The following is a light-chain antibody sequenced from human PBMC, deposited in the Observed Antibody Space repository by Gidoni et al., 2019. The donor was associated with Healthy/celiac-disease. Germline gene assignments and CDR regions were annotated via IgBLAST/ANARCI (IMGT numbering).Light chain of an antibody. V-gene: IGKV3-20*01. CDR2: GAS. Sequence: IVLTRSPRTLSVSPGERATLPCRASQSGSSSYLSWYQQKPGKAPRLLIYGASSRATGIPHRFSGSGSGTDFTLTISRLEPEDFAVYYCQQYGSSPLFTFXPXTKVDIK. CDR1: QSGSSSY. CDR3: QQYGSSPLFT. J-gene: IGKJ3*01.